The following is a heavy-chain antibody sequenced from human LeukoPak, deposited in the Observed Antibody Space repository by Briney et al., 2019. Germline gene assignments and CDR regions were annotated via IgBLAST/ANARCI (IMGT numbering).Heavy chain of an antibody. Sequence: PSETLSLTCTVSGGSISSYYWSWIRQPAGKGLEWIGRIYTSGSTNYNPSLKSRVTMSVDTSKNQFSLKLSSVTAADTAVYYCARSVGTLGYCSSTSCYSSRHDAFDIWGQGTMVTVSS. CDR3: ARSVGTLGYCSSTSCYSSRHDAFDI. D-gene: IGHD2-2*01. V-gene: IGHV4-4*07. J-gene: IGHJ3*02. CDR2: IYTSGST. CDR1: GGSISSYY.